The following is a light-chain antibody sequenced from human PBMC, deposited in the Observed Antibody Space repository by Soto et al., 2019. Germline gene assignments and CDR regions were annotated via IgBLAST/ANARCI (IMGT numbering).Light chain of an antibody. V-gene: IGKV1-5*01. CDR3: HSRA. CDR1: QTISRW. J-gene: IGKJ5*01. Sequence: DIQLTQTPSTLSASVGDEVTITCRASQTISRWLAWYQQKPGRAPKLLIYDASTLESGGPSRFSGSGSETEFTLTTSRLQPDDFATYFCHSRAFGQGTRL. CDR2: DAS.